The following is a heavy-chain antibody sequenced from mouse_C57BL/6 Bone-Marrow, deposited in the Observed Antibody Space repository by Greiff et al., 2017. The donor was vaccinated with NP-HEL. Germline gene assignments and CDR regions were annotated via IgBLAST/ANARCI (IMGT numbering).Heavy chain of an antibody. V-gene: IGHV1-81*01. CDR3: AGSFLAAGFGF. CDR2: IYPRSGNT. Sequence: LVESGAELARPGASVKLSCKASGYTFTSYGISWVKQRTGQGLEWIGEIYPRSGNTYYNEKFKGKATLTADKSSSPAYMELRSLTSEDSAVLFCAGSFLAAGFGFGGRGTVVIVSA. J-gene: IGHJ3*01. CDR1: GYTFTSYG.